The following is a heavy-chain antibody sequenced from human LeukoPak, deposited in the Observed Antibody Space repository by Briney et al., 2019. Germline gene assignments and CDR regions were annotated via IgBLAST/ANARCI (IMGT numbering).Heavy chain of an antibody. V-gene: IGHV3-23*01. J-gene: IGHJ4*02. CDR2: IAGSDGFT. CDR1: GFTFSTYW. CDR3: VRSLDY. Sequence: GGSLRLSCVGSGFTFSTYWMNWVRQAPGKGLEWVSVIAGSDGFTQYADSVKGRFTISRDNSKNTVYLQMNRLRVEDTALYYCVRSLDYWGQGTLVTVSS.